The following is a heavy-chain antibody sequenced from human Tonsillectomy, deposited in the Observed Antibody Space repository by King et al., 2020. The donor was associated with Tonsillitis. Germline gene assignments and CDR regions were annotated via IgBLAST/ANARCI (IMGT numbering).Heavy chain of an antibody. Sequence: RLQLQESGPGLVKPSETLSLTCAVSGASISSSGYYWGWIRQPPGRGLEWIGSIYYSGSTYYNPSLKSRVTISVDTSKNQFSLKLSSVTAADTAVYYCARLGRWLVSYWGQGTLVTVSS. CDR1: GASISSSGYY. CDR2: IYYSGST. CDR3: ARLGRWLVSY. D-gene: IGHD6-19*01. V-gene: IGHV4-39*06. J-gene: IGHJ4*02.